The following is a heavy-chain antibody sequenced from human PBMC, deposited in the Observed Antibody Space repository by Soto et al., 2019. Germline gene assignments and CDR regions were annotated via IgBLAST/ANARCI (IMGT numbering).Heavy chain of an antibody. D-gene: IGHD3-10*01. J-gene: IGHJ5*02. V-gene: IGHV2-5*01. CDR1: GFSLSTSGVG. CDR3: VHSTKVGYYYGSGSHHNWFDP. Sequence: SGPTLVNPTQTLTLTCTFSGFSLSTSGVGVGWIRQPPGKALEWLALIYWNDDKRYSPSLKSRLTITKDTSKNQVVLTMTNMDPVDTATYYCVHSTKVGYYYGSGSHHNWFDPWGQGTLVTVSS. CDR2: IYWNDDK.